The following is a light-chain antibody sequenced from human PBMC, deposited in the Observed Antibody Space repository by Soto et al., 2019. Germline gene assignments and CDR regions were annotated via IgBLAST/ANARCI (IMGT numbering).Light chain of an antibody. CDR2: LNSDGSH. V-gene: IGLV4-69*01. CDR3: QTWDTGIEV. Sequence: QLVLTQSPSASASLGASVKLTCTLSSGHSSYAIAWHQQQPEKGPRYLMKLNSDGSHSKGDGIPDRFSGSSSGAERYLTISSLQSEDEADYYCQTWDTGIEVFGTGTKVTVL. J-gene: IGLJ1*01. CDR1: SGHSSYA.